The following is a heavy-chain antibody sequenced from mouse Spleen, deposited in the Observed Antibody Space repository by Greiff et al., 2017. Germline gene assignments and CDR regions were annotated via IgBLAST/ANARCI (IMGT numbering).Heavy chain of an antibody. D-gene: IGHD1-1*01. Sequence: QVQLQQPGAELVMPGASVKLSCKASGYTFTSYWMHWVKQRPGQGLEWIGEIDPSDSYTNSNQKFKGKATLTVDKSSSTAYMQLRSLTSEDSAVYYCATHYYRSSYYFDYWGQGTTLTVSS. J-gene: IGHJ2*01. CDR1: GYTFTSYW. CDR2: IDPSDSYT. V-gene: IGHV1-69*01. CDR3: ATHYYRSSYYFDY.